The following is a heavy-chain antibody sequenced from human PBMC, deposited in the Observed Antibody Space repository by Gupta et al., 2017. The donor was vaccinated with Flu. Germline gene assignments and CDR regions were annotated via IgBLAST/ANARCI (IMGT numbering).Heavy chain of an antibody. CDR2: ISSSGSTI. CDR3: ARGKLQGYYGMDV. CDR1: GFTFIRYE. Sequence: EVQLVESGGGLVQPGGSLRLSCAASGFTFIRYEMNWFRQAPGKGLEWVSYISSSGSTIYYADSVKGRFTISRDNAKNSLYLQMNSLRAEDTAVYYCARGKLQGYYGMDVWGQGTTVTVSS. D-gene: IGHD6-6*01. V-gene: IGHV3-48*03. J-gene: IGHJ6*02.